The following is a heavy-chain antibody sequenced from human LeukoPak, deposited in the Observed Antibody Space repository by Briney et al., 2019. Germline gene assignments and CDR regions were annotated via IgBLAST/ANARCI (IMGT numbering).Heavy chain of an antibody. CDR3: AKVWVSLWNIDY. CDR2: ISYDGDNI. Sequence: HPGRSLRLSCAASGFTFSGYGMHWVRQAPGKGLEWEALISYDGDNIYYADSVRGRFTISRDNSKNTLYLQMNSLRAEDTAVYYCAKVWVSLWNIDYWGQGTLVTVSS. V-gene: IGHV3-30*18. J-gene: IGHJ4*02. CDR1: GFTFSGYG. D-gene: IGHD5-18*01.